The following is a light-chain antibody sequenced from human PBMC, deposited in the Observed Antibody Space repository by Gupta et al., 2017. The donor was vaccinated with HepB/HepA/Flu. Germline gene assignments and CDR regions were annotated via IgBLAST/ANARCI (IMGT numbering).Light chain of an antibody. CDR3: QQDGSSPIT. CDR2: GAS. CDR1: QSVSSNY. V-gene: IGKV3-20*01. J-gene: IGKJ4*01. Sequence: EIVLTQSPGTLSLSPGERATLSCRASQSVSSNYLAWYQQKPGQAPRLLIYGASSRATGIPDRFSGSGSGTXFTLTIXGLEPEDFAVYYCQQDGSSPITFGXGTKVEIK.